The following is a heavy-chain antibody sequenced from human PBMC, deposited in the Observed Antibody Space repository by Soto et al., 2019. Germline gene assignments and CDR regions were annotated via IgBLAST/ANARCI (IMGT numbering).Heavy chain of an antibody. CDR2: ISYDGSNK. J-gene: IGHJ4*02. Sequence: QVQLVESGGGVVQPGRFLRLSCAASGFTFSSYGMHWVRQAPGKGLEWVAVISYDGSNKYYADSVKGRFTISRDNSKNTLYLQMNSLRAEDTAVYYCAKDLAGITMVRGVPDYWGQGTLVTVSS. V-gene: IGHV3-30*18. CDR1: GFTFSSYG. CDR3: AKDLAGITMVRGVPDY. D-gene: IGHD3-10*01.